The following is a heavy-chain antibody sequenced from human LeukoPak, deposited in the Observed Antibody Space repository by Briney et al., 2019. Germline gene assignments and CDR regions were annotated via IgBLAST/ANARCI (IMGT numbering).Heavy chain of an antibody. CDR2: IIPIFGTA. Sequence: ASVKVSCKASGGTFSNYAISWVRQAPGQGLEWMGGIIPIFGTANYAQKFQGRVTITADKSTSTAYMELSSLRSEDTAVYYCARGPWSGYYAYTWGQGTLVTVSS. V-gene: IGHV1-69*06. CDR1: GGTFSNYA. CDR3: ARGPWSGYYAYT. D-gene: IGHD3-3*01. J-gene: IGHJ5*02.